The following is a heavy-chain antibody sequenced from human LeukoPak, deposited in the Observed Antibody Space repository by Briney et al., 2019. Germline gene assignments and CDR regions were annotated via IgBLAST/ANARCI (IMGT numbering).Heavy chain of an antibody. V-gene: IGHV1-69*04. CDR2: IIPILEIT. CDR1: GGTFSNYA. CDR3: AKVLWFGEAYYHYGMDV. D-gene: IGHD3-10*01. J-gene: IGHJ6*02. Sequence: ASVKVSCKASGGTFSNYAISWVRQAPGQGLEWMGRIIPILEITNYAQKFQGRVTITADESTTTACMELSGLMSDDTAVYYCAKVLWFGEAYYHYGMDVWGQGTTVTVSS.